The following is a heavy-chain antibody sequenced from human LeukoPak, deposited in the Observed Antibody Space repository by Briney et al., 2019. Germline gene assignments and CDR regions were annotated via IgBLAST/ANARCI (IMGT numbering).Heavy chain of an antibody. V-gene: IGHV3-30*02. J-gene: IGHJ4*02. CDR3: AKDRGSTTTYYFDY. D-gene: IGHD2-2*01. CDR2: IRYDGSNK. CDR1: GFTFSSYG. Sequence: PGGSLRLSCAASGFTFSSYGMHWVRQAPGKGLEWVAFIRYDGSNKYYADSVKGRFTISRDNSKNTLYLQMNSLRVEDTAVYYCAKDRGSTTTYYFDYWGQGTLVTVSS.